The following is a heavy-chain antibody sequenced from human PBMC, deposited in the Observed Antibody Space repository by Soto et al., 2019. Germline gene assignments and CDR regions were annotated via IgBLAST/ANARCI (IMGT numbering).Heavy chain of an antibody. D-gene: IGHD3-16*01. CDR2: ISYDGSNK. Sequence: GGSLRLSCAASGFTFSSYGMHWVRQAPGKGLEWVAVISYDGSNKYYADSVKGRFTISRDNSKNTLYLQMNSLRAEDTAVYYCAKDENYRVFTRFREDYYYMDVWGKGTTVTVSS. V-gene: IGHV3-30*18. CDR3: AKDENYRVFTRFREDYYYMDV. J-gene: IGHJ6*03. CDR1: GFTFSSYG.